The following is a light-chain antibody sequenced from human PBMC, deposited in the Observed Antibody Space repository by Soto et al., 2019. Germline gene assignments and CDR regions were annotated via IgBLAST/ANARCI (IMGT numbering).Light chain of an antibody. CDR3: LHRNNWPPRFT. J-gene: IGKJ3*01. Sequence: EIVLTQSPGTLSLSPGERATLSCRASQSLSSSYLAWYQQKPGQAPRLLIYGTSIRATGIPDRFSGSGSGTDFTLTITRLEPEDFAVYFCLHRNNWPPRFTFGPGTAV. CDR1: QSLSSSY. V-gene: IGKV3D-20*02. CDR2: GTS.